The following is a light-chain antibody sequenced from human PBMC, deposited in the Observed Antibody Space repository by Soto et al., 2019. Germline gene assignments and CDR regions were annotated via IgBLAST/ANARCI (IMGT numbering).Light chain of an antibody. Sequence: EVVLTQSPGTLSLSPGERATLSCRASQSVSSSYLAWYQQKPGQAPRLLIYGASSRATAIPDRFSGSGSGTDFTLTISRLEPEDFAVYYCQQYGSSPGLTFGGGTKVDIK. CDR3: QQYGSSPGLT. V-gene: IGKV3-20*01. CDR2: GAS. CDR1: QSVSSSY. J-gene: IGKJ4*01.